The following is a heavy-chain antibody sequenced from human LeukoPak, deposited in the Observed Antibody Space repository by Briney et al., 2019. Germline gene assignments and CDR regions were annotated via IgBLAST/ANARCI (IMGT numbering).Heavy chain of an antibody. Sequence: PGGSLRLSCAASGFTVSSNYMSWVRQAPGKGLEWVSVIYSGGSTYYADSVKGRFTISRDNSKNTLYLQMNSLRAEDTAVYYCASCSSTSCYYFDYWGQGTLVTVSS. CDR1: GFTVSSNY. J-gene: IGHJ4*02. D-gene: IGHD2-2*01. V-gene: IGHV3-53*05. CDR3: ASCSSTSCYYFDY. CDR2: IYSGGST.